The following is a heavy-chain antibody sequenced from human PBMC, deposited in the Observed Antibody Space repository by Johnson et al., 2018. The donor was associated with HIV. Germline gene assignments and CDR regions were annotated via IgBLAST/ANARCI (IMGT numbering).Heavy chain of an antibody. V-gene: IGHV3-30*18. CDR1: GFTFSSYG. Sequence: QVQLVESGGGVVQPGGSLRLSCAASGFTFSSYGMHWVRQAPGKGLEWVALISYDGSKTYYVDSVKARFTISRDDARNTLYLQMNSLRAEDTAVYYCAKARGLSAFDIWGQGTMVTVSS. D-gene: IGHD3-10*01. CDR3: AKARGLSAFDI. J-gene: IGHJ3*02. CDR2: ISYDGSKT.